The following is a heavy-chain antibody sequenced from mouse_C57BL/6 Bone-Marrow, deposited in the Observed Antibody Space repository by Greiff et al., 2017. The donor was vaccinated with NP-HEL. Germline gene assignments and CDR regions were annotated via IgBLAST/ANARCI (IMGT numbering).Heavy chain of an antibody. V-gene: IGHV2-6*01. CDR2: IWGVGST. CDR1: GFSLTSYG. J-gene: IGHJ3*01. CDR3: ARLGGWFAY. Sequence: VQVVESGPGLVAPSQSLSITCTVSGFSLTSYGVDWVRQSPGKGLEWLGVIWGVGSTNYNSALKSRLSISKDNSKSQVFLKMTILQTDDTAMYYCARLGGWFAYWGQGTLVTVSA.